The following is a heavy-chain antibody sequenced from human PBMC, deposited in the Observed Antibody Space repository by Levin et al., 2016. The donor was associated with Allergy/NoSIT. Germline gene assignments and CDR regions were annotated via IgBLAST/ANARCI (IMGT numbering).Heavy chain of an antibody. CDR2: INAGNGNT. J-gene: IGHJ6*03. CDR3: ARVRTPRDYYYYMDV. Sequence: WVRQAPGQRLEWMGWINAGNGNTKYSQKFQGRVTITRDTSASTAYMELSSLRSEDTAVYYCARVRTPRDYYYYMDVWGKGTTVTVSS. D-gene: IGHD1-14*01. V-gene: IGHV1-3*01.